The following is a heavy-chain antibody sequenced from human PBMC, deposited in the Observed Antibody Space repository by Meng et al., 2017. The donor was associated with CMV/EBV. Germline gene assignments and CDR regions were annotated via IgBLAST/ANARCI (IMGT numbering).Heavy chain of an antibody. J-gene: IGHJ4*02. CDR3: ARDRAASYYFDY. Sequence: CAASGFTVRSNYMRWVRQAPGKGLEWVSVIYSGGSTYYADSVKGRFTISRDNSKNTLYLQMNSLRAEDTAVYYCARDRAASYYFDYWGQGTLVTVSS. D-gene: IGHD6-13*01. CDR1: GFTVRSNY. CDR2: IYSGGST. V-gene: IGHV3-53*01.